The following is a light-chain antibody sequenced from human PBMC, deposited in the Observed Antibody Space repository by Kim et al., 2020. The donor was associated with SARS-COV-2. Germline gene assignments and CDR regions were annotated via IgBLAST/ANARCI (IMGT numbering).Light chain of an antibody. J-gene: IGKJ2*01. V-gene: IGKV1-5*03. CDR2: KAS. CDR3: QQYHSYTT. CDR1: QSVGTS. Sequence: DIQMTQSPSTLSASVGDTVTLTCRAAQSVGTSLAWYQQKPGKAPKVLIYKASSLKSGVPSRFSGSGSGTQFTLTISSLHPDDFATYYCQQYHSYTTFGQGTKVEI.